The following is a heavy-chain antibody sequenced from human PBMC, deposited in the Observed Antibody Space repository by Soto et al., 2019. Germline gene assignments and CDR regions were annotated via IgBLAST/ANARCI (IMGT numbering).Heavy chain of an antibody. CDR1: GFTFSSYS. CDR3: ARVSGFLEWLRSPYYYYYYGMDV. Sequence: PGGSLRLSCAASGFTFSSYSMNWVRQAPGKGLEWVSSISSSSSYIYYADSVKGRFTIPRDNAKNSLYLQMNSLRAEDTAVYYCARVSGFLEWLRSPYYYYYYGMDVWGQGTTVTVSS. D-gene: IGHD3-3*01. J-gene: IGHJ6*02. CDR2: ISSSSSYI. V-gene: IGHV3-21*01.